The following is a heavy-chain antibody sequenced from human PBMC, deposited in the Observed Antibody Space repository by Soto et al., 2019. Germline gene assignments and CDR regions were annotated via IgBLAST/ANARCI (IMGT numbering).Heavy chain of an antibody. V-gene: IGHV5-51*01. CDR2: MYPGDSDT. CDR3: ARHPNPGATRPYYYYGMDG. CDR1: VYRCTGCW. Sequence: KISCKWSVYRCTGCWIGLLRQMPGKGLELMGIMYPGDSDTRYSPSFQGQFTISADKSISTAYLHWSRLKASDTAMYYCARHPNPGATRPYYYYGMDGWGQGTTVTVSS. J-gene: IGHJ6*02. D-gene: IGHD1-26*01.